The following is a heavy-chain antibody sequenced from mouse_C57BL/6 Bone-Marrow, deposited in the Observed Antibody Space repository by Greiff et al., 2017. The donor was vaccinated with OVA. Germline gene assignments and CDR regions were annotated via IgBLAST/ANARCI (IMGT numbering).Heavy chain of an antibody. V-gene: IGHV1-50*01. Sequence: QVQLQQPGAELVKPGASVKLSCKASGYTFTSYWMQWVQQRPGQGLEWIGEIDPADSYTNYNQKFKGKVTLTVDTSSSAAYMQLSSLTSEDSAVYYSARGGVFYYGSSRDYWGQGTTLTVSS. J-gene: IGHJ2*01. CDR2: IDPADSYT. CDR1: GYTFTSYW. CDR3: ARGGVFYYGSSRDY. D-gene: IGHD1-1*01.